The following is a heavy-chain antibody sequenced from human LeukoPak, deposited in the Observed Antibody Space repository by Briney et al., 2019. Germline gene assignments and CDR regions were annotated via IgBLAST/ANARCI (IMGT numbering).Heavy chain of an antibody. D-gene: IGHD3-10*01. V-gene: IGHV3-30*18. CDR2: ISYDGSNK. CDR3: AKDSSSLSYGSGGHFDY. Sequence: PGRSLRLSCAASGITFSSYGMHWVRQAPGKGLEWVTVISYDGSNKYYADSVKGRFTISRDNSKNTLYLQMNSLRAEDTAVYYCAKDSSSLSYGSGGHFDYWGQGTLVTVSS. J-gene: IGHJ4*02. CDR1: GITFSSYG.